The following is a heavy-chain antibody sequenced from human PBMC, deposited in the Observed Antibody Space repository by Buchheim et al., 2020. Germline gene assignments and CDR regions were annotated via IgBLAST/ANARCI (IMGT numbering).Heavy chain of an antibody. CDR2: INHSGST. CDR1: GGSFSGYY. CDR3: ARGLSIAVAEGEPDPFDY. J-gene: IGHJ4*02. D-gene: IGHD6-19*01. Sequence: QVQLQQWGAGLLKPSETLSLTCAVYGGSFSGYYWSWIRQPPGKGLEWIGEINHSGSTNYNPSLKSRVTISVDTSKNQLSLKLSSVTAANTAVYYCARGLSIAVAEGEPDPFDYWGQGTL. V-gene: IGHV4-34*01.